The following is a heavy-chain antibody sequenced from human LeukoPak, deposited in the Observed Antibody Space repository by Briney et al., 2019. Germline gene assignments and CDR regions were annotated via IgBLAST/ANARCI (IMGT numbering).Heavy chain of an antibody. D-gene: IGHD3-22*01. J-gene: IGHJ3*02. CDR3: ARGDLYYYDSSGYPLAFDI. Sequence: SETLSLTCTVSGGSISSYYWSWIRQPPGKGLEWIGYIYYSGSTNYNPSLKSRVTISVDTSKNQFSLKLGSVTAADTAVYYCARGDLYYYDSSGYPLAFDIWGQGTMVTVSS. V-gene: IGHV4-59*01. CDR1: GGSISSYY. CDR2: IYYSGST.